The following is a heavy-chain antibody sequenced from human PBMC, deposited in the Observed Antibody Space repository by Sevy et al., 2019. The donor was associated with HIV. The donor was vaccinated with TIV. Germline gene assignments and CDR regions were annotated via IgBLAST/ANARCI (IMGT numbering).Heavy chain of an antibody. Sequence: GESLKISCAASGFTFSSYAMSWVRQAPGKGLEWVSAISGSGGSTYYADSVKGRFTISRDNSKNTLYLQMNSLRAEDTAVYYCAKGGPGDYDSSGYYYDYWGQGTLVTVSS. V-gene: IGHV3-23*01. CDR3: AKGGPGDYDSSGYYYDY. CDR1: GFTFSSYA. CDR2: ISGSGGST. J-gene: IGHJ4*02. D-gene: IGHD3-22*01.